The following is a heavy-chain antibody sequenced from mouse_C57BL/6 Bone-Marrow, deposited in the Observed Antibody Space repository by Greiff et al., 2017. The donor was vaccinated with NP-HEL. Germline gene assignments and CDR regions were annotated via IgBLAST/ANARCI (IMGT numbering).Heavy chain of an antibody. Sequence: QVQLQQPGAELVKPGASVNLSCKASGYTFTSYWMQWVKQRPGQGLEWIGEIDPSDSYTNYNQKFKGKATLTVDTSSSTAYMQLSSLTSEDSAVYYCARCSSGWYFDVWGTGTTVTVSS. CDR1: GYTFTSYW. V-gene: IGHV1-50*01. CDR2: IDPSDSYT. CDR3: ARCSSGWYFDV. J-gene: IGHJ1*03. D-gene: IGHD1-1*01.